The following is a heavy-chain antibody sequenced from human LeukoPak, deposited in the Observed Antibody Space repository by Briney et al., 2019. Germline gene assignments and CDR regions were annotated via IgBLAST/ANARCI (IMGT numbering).Heavy chain of an antibody. CDR1: VYTFTSYY. J-gene: IGHJ5*02. V-gene: IGHV1-46*01. CDR2: INPSGCST. Sequence: AVQVPCKACVYTFTSYYMHWVRQAPGQGREWMGIINPSGCSTSYAQKFQGRVTMTRDMSTSTVYMELSSQISEDTAVYYCAGIGLGIAASCPPGWFDPWGQGTLVTVSS. D-gene: IGHD6-13*01. CDR3: AGIGLGIAASCPPGWFDP.